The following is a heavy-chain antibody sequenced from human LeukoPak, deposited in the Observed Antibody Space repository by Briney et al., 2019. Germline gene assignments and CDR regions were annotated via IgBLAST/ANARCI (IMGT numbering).Heavy chain of an antibody. J-gene: IGHJ5*02. Sequence: SETLSLTCTVSGGPISSSRYYWGWIRQPPGKGLEGIGGMYYSGSTYYNPSLESRVTISVDTSQIQFSLKLSSVTAADTAVYYCARSIVVVPAAISWFDPWGQGTLVTVSS. V-gene: IGHV4-39*01. CDR2: MYYSGST. D-gene: IGHD2-2*01. CDR1: GGPISSSRYY. CDR3: ARSIVVVPAAISWFDP.